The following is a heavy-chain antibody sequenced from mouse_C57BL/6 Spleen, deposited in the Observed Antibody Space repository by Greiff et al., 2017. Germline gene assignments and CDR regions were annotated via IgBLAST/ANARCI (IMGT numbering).Heavy chain of an antibody. Sequence: VQLKESGAELVRPGASVKLSCTASGFNIKDDYMHWVKQRPEQGLEWIGWIDPENGDTEYASKFQGKATITADTSSNTAYLQLSSLTSEDTAVYYCTRGYGYDGFAYWGQGTLVTVSA. V-gene: IGHV14-4*01. CDR3: TRGYGYDGFAY. D-gene: IGHD2-2*01. CDR1: GFNIKDDY. CDR2: IDPENGDT. J-gene: IGHJ3*01.